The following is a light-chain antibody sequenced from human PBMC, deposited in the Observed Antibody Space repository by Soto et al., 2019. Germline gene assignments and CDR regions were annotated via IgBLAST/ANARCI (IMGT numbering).Light chain of an antibody. CDR3: SSYTSSSTLDVV. V-gene: IGLV2-14*01. CDR2: DVS. Sequence: QSALTQPASVSGSPGQSITISCTGTSSDVGGYNYVSWYQQHPGKAPKLMIYDVSNRPSGVSNRFSGSKSGNTASLTIPGLQAEDEADYYCSSYTSSSTLDVVFGGGTQLTVL. CDR1: SSDVGGYNY. J-gene: IGLJ2*01.